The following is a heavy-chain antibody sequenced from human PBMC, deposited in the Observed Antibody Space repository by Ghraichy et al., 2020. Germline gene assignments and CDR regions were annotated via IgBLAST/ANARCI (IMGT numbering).Heavy chain of an antibody. CDR3: AKRAFSGSYSPFDY. Sequence: GGSLRLSCAASGFTFSSYSMTWVRQAPGKGLEWVSIISGGGDDTYYADSVKGRFTISRDNSQNTLYLQMNSLRAEDTAVYYCAKRAFSGSYSPFDYWGQGTLVTVSS. V-gene: IGHV3-23*01. CDR1: GFTFSSYS. J-gene: IGHJ4*02. D-gene: IGHD1-26*01. CDR2: ISGGGDDT.